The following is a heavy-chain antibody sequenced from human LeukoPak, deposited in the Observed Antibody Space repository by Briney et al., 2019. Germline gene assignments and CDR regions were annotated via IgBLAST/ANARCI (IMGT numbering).Heavy chain of an antibody. V-gene: IGHV3-30*18. CDR3: AKDGAMYFYDSTGLEYYFDN. D-gene: IGHD3-22*01. CDR1: GFSFSSYG. CDR2: ISHDGGKT. J-gene: IGHJ4*02. Sequence: SGGSLRLSCAASGFSFSSYGMHWVRQAPGKGLEWVAGISHDGGKTHYADSVRGRFTIARDKTKNTLYLQMISLRAEDTAVYYCAKDGAMYFYDSTGLEYYFDNWGQGTLVTVSS.